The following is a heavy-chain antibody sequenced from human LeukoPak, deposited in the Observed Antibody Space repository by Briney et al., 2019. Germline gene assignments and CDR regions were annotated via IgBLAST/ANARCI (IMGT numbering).Heavy chain of an antibody. CDR2: IRSAVETT. Sequence: GGTLRLSCAASGFTMSHYGVSWVRQAPGKGREWISGIRSAVETTHYADSVKGRFITSRDNSKNALSLQLNSLRPEDTALYYCAKHFCTGLDCSLFDSWGQGTLVTVSS. J-gene: IGHJ4*02. V-gene: IGHV3-23*01. CDR3: AKHFCTGLDCSLFDS. D-gene: IGHD3/OR15-3a*01. CDR1: GFTMSHYG.